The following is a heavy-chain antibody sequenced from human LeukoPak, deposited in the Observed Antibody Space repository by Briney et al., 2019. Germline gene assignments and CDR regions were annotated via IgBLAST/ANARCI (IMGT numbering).Heavy chain of an antibody. CDR2: IYYSGST. J-gene: IGHJ4*02. D-gene: IGHD3-22*01. CDR3: ASAYYDSSGYPWYFDY. V-gene: IGHV4-59*08. CDR1: GGSISGYY. Sequence: SETLSLTCTVSGGSISGYYWSWIRQPPGKGLEWIGYIYYSGSTNYNPSLKSRVTISIDTSKNQFSLKLSSVTAADTAVYYCASAYYDSSGYPWYFDYWGQGTLVTVSS.